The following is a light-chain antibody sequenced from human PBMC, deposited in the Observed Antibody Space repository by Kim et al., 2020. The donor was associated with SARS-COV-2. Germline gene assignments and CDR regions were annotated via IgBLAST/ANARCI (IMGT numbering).Light chain of an antibody. V-gene: IGKV3-20*01. CDR1: QSVTHTS. J-gene: IGKJ4*01. CDR2: GES. CDR3: QQYGYSPVT. Sequence: SEGKGTTLSWAASQSVTHTSLAWYQQEPGQAPRLLIYGESSRATGIRYRVSGSGIGTAFSLTSSRVEPEEIAVYYCQQYGYSPVTFGGGTKVDIK.